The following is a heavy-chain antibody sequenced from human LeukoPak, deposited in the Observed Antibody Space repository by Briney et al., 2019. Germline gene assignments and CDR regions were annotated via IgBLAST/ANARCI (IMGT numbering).Heavy chain of an antibody. CDR1: GFTFSSFS. V-gene: IGHV3-21*04. J-gene: IGHJ4*02. Sequence: WGVLRLSCAASGFTFSSFSMSWVRQAPGKGLEWVSCISSGSSYIYYADSVKGRFTISRDNSRNTLFLQMNSLRAEDTAVYYCANAKSGYYTFWGQGVLVTVSS. CDR3: ANAKSGYYTF. CDR2: ISSGSSYI. D-gene: IGHD3-22*01.